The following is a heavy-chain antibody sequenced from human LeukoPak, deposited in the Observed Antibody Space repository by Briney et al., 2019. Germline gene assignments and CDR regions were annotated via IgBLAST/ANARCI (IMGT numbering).Heavy chain of an antibody. CDR2: IYTSGST. D-gene: IGHD3-22*01. CDR3: ARASYSYDISGWVPFDY. J-gene: IGHJ4*02. V-gene: IGHV4-4*07. CDR1: GDSISYFY. Sequence: SETLSLTCSVSGDSISYFYWSWIRQPAGKGLEWIGRIYTSGSTNYNPSLKSRVTISVDTSKNQFSLKLSSVTAADTAVYYCARASYSYDISGWVPFDYWGQGTLVTVSS.